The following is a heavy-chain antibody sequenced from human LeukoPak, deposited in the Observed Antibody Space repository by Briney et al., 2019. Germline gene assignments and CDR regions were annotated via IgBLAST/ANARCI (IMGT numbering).Heavy chain of an antibody. J-gene: IGHJ4*02. CDR1: GFTVSIAW. CDR3: AAGTGRSDFDY. CDR2: IKREGDDGTI. V-gene: IGHV3-15*01. D-gene: IGHD3/OR15-3a*01. Sequence: GGSLRLSCAASGFTVSIAWMSWVRQAPGRRLEWVVRIKREGDDGTIDYAAPVKARRSISRNDSKNTLYLQMTSLKSEDTAVYYCAAGTGRSDFDYWGQGTLVTVSS.